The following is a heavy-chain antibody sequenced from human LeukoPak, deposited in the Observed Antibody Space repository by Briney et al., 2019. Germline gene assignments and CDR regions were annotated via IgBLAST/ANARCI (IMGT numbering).Heavy chain of an antibody. V-gene: IGHV4-34*01. J-gene: IGHJ4*02. CDR3: ARGRGAFDY. D-gene: IGHD3-10*01. Sequence: PSETLSLTCAVYGGSFSGYYWSWIRQPPGKGLEWIGEINHSGSTNYNPSLKSRVTISVDTSKNQFSLKLSSVTAADTAVYYCARGRGAFDYWGQGTLVTVSS. CDR2: INHSGST. CDR1: GGSFSGYY.